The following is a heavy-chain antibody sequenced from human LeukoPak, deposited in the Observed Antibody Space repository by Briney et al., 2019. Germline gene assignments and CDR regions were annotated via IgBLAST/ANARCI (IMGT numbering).Heavy chain of an antibody. CDR3: ARDSGTNPPGVDY. D-gene: IGHD3-10*01. Sequence: PGGSLRLSCAASGFTFSSYSMNWVRQAPGKGLEWVSSISSSSSYIYYADSVKGRFTISRDNAKNALYLQMNSLRAEDTAVYYCARDSGTNPPGVDYWGQGTLVTVSS. J-gene: IGHJ4*02. V-gene: IGHV3-21*01. CDR1: GFTFSSYS. CDR2: ISSSSSYI.